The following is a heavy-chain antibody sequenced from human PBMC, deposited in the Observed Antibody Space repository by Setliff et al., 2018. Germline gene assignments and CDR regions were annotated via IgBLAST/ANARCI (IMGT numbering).Heavy chain of an antibody. J-gene: IGHJ4*02. CDR2: ISAYNGNT. CDR3: ARAQSWSGGPYYFDN. V-gene: IGHV1-18*01. Sequence: GASVKVSCKDSGYTFSTYGISWVRQAPGQGLEWMGWISAYNGNTNYAQRFQGRVTMTTDTSTSTAYMELRSLRFEDTAEYYCARAQSWSGGPYYFDNWGQGTLVTVSS. D-gene: IGHD3-3*01. CDR1: GYTFSTYG.